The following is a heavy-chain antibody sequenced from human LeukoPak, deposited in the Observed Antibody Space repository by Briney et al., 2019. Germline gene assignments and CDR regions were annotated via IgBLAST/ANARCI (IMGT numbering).Heavy chain of an antibody. CDR3: ARRQIPYDYVWGSYRPLDAFDI. CDR1: GFTFSSYW. D-gene: IGHD3-16*02. V-gene: IGHV4-38-2*01. CDR2: IYHSGST. Sequence: GSLRLSCAASGFTFSSYWMSWVRQAPGKGLEWIGSIYHSGSTYYNPSLKSRVTISVDTSKNQFSLKLSSVTAADTAVYYCARRQIPYDYVWGSYRPLDAFDIWGQGTMVTVSS. J-gene: IGHJ3*02.